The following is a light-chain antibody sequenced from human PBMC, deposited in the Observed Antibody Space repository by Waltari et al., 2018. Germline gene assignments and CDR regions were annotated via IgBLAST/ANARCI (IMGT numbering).Light chain of an antibody. CDR3: AVWDDRLNGVV. J-gene: IGLJ7*01. Sequence: QSALTQAPSASGTPGQRVTISCSGSSFNIGRTDVNWYHQVPGTAPKLLIFGKNQRPSGVPDRFSGSRSGTSVSLAISGLQSGDEGDYYCAVWDDRLNGVVFGGGTQLTVL. CDR2: GKN. CDR1: SFNIGRTD. V-gene: IGLV1-44*01.